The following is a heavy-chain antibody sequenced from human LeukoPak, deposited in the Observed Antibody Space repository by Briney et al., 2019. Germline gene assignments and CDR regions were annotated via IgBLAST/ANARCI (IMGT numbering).Heavy chain of an antibody. V-gene: IGHV3-33*06. J-gene: IGHJ4*02. CDR2: IWHDASAD. Sequence: PGKSLRLSCAASRFSFSTYGMHWVLQAPGNVLDWVGVIWHDASADFYGDSVKGRFSISRDDSRNTVYLQMDSLSADDTALYYCAKDHAGGWSGYFDYWGQGTLVTVSS. CDR3: AKDHAGGWSGYFDY. CDR1: RFSFSTYG. D-gene: IGHD6-19*01.